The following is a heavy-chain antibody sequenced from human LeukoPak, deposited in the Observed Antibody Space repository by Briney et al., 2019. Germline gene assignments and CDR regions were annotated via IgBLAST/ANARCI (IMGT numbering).Heavy chain of an antibody. D-gene: IGHD4-17*01. CDR3: ARPDFFYGDRSRAFDY. V-gene: IGHV3-48*03. Sequence: GGSLRLSCAASGFTFSSYEMNWVRQAPGKGLEWVSYISSSGSTIYYADSVKGRFTISRDNAKNSLYLQMNSLRAEDTAVYYCARPDFFYGDRSRAFDYWGQGTLVTVSS. CDR1: GFTFSSYE. J-gene: IGHJ4*02. CDR2: ISSSGSTI.